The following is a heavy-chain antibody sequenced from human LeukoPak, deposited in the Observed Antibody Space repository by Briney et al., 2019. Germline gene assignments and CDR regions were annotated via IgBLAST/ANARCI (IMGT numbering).Heavy chain of an antibody. D-gene: IGHD2-15*01. J-gene: IGHJ3*02. V-gene: IGHV1-69*05. CDR3: AREAAWAFDI. CDR1: GGTFSIYA. Sequence: ASVKVTCKASGGTFSIYAISWVRQAPGQGLEWMGGIIPIFGTANYAQKFQGRVTITTDESTSTAYMELSSLRSEDTAVYYCAREAAWAFDIWGQGTMVTVSS. CDR2: IIPIFGTA.